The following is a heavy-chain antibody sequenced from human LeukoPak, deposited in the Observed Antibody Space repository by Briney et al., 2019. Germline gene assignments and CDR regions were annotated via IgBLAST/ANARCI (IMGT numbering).Heavy chain of an antibody. Sequence: SVKVSCKASGGTFSIYAISWVRRAPGQGLEWMGGIIPIFGTANYAQKFQGGVTITTDESTSTAYMELSSLRSEDTAVYYCARGRSGYYYYYMDVWGKGTTVTVSS. CDR3: ARGRSGYYYYYMDV. J-gene: IGHJ6*03. CDR2: IIPIFGTA. D-gene: IGHD1-26*01. V-gene: IGHV1-69*05. CDR1: GGTFSIYA.